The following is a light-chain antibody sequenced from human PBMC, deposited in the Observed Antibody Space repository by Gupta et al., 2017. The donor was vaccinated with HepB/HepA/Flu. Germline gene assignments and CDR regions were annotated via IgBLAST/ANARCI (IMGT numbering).Light chain of an antibody. CDR2: LAS. J-gene: IGKJ2*01. CDR3: QQDYCIPFT. V-gene: IGKV4-1*01. Sequence: DFVMTQPPYSLTVSLGERATISCKSSQHLLYNSKNHLAWYRQKAGQSPSLLIYLASPRESGVPDRFSGSVSGTNFTLTISNVQAEDVAVYYCQQDYCIPFTFGQGTKMDIK. CDR1: QHLLYNSKNH.